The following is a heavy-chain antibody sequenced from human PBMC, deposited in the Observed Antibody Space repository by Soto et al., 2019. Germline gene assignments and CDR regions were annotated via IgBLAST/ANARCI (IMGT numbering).Heavy chain of an antibody. D-gene: IGHD6-13*01. V-gene: IGHV1-8*01. CDR2: MNPNSGNT. CDR3: AREHSSSWRFDY. CDR1: GYTFTSYD. J-gene: IGHJ4*02. Sequence: QVQLVQSGAEVTKPGASVKVSCKASGYTFTSYDINWVRQATGQGLEWMGWMNPNSGNTGYAQKFQGRVTMTRNTSISTAYLELSSLRSEDTAVYYCAREHSSSWRFDYWCQGTLVTVSS.